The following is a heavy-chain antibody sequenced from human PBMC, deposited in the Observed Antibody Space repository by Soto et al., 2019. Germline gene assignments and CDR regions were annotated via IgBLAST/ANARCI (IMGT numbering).Heavy chain of an antibody. CDR2: ISYDGSNK. J-gene: IGHJ6*02. V-gene: IGHV3-30-3*01. CDR1: GFTFSSYA. CDR3: ARDSLLSGWPPHYYYYYGMDV. D-gene: IGHD6-19*01. Sequence: GGSLRLSCAASGFTFSSYAMHWVRQAPGKGLEWVAVISYDGSNKYYADSVKGRFTISRDNSKNTLYLQMNSLRAEDTAVYYCARDSLLSGWPPHYYYYYGMDVWGQGTTVTVSS.